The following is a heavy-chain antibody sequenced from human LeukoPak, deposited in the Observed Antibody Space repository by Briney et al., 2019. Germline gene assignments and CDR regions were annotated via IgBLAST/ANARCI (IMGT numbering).Heavy chain of an antibody. CDR2: ISVYSGKT. Sequence: ASVKVSCKASGYTFTSYAISWVRQVPGQGLEWMGWISVYSGKTDYPQEVQDRVTMTTGTSTNTAYMELRSLRSDDTAVYYCARGTHSGNSGPYYFDYWGQGTLVTVSS. J-gene: IGHJ4*02. CDR3: ARGTHSGNSGPYYFDY. V-gene: IGHV1-18*01. CDR1: GYTFTSYA. D-gene: IGHD1-26*01.